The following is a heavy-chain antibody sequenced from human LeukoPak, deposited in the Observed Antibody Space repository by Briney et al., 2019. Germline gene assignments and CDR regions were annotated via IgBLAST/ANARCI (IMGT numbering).Heavy chain of an antibody. Sequence: ASVKVSFKASGYTFTSYGISWVRQAPGQGLEWMGWISAYNGNTNYAQKLQGRVTMTTDTSTSTAYMELRSLRSDDTAVYYCARDSWVYASGTSPNDYWGQGTLVTVSS. CDR3: ARDSWVYASGTSPNDY. D-gene: IGHD3-10*01. J-gene: IGHJ4*02. CDR1: GYTFTSYG. CDR2: ISAYNGNT. V-gene: IGHV1-18*01.